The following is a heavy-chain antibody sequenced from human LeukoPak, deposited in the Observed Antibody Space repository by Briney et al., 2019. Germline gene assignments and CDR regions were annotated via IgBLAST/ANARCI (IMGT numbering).Heavy chain of an antibody. CDR1: GFTFSSYA. Sequence: GGSLRLSCAASGFTFSSYAMHWVRQAPGKGLEWVAVISYDGSNKYYADSVKGRFTISRDNSKNTLYLQMNSLRAEDTAVYYCARVAPGTTYGGTDYWGQGTLVTVSS. J-gene: IGHJ4*02. CDR2: ISYDGSNK. CDR3: ARVAPGTTYGGTDY. D-gene: IGHD1-7*01. V-gene: IGHV3-30*04.